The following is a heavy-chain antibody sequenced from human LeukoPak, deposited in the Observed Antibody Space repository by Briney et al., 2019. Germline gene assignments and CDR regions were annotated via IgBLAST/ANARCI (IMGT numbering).Heavy chain of an antibody. D-gene: IGHD2-15*01. Sequence: KISCKGSGGTFSSYAISWVRQAPGQGLEWMGGIIPIFGTANYAQKFQGKVTITADESTSTAYMELSSLRSEDTAVYYCAIGPYCSGGSCYSFFDYWGQGTLVTVSS. V-gene: IGHV1-69*01. CDR1: GGTFSSYA. CDR2: IIPIFGTA. CDR3: AIGPYCSGGSCYSFFDY. J-gene: IGHJ4*02.